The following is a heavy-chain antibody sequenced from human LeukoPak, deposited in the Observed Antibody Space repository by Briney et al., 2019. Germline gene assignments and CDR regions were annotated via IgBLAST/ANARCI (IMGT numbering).Heavy chain of an antibody. CDR1: GFYFSGYE. J-gene: IGHJ4*02. V-gene: IGHV3-48*03. Sequence: GGSLRLSCAASGFYFSGYEMNWVRQAPGKGLEWVSYISSSGNTIYYADSVKGRFTISRDNSKNTLYLQMNSLRAEDTAVYYCAKEVNGWYYVDYWGQGTLVTVSS. CDR2: ISSSGNTI. D-gene: IGHD6-19*01. CDR3: AKEVNGWYYVDY.